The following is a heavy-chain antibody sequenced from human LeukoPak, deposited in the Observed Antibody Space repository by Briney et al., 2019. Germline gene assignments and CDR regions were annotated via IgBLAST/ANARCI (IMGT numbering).Heavy chain of an antibody. CDR1: GGSISSGGYY. V-gene: IGHV4-30-2*01. D-gene: IGHD3-10*01. Sequence: PSQTLSLTCTVSGGSISSGGYYWSWIRQPPGKGLEWIGYIYHSGSTYYNPSLKSRVTISVDRSKNQFSLKLSSVTAADTAVYYCASTKSGYYYDSGNYYNSHAFDIWGQGTIVTVSS. CDR2: IYHSGST. CDR3: ASTKSGYYYDSGNYYNSHAFDI. J-gene: IGHJ3*02.